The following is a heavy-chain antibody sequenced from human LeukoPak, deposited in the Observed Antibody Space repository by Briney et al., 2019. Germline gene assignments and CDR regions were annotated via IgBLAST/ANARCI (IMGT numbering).Heavy chain of an antibody. Sequence: GGSLRLSCAASGFTFSSSAMSWVRQAPGKGLEWVSAISGSGGSTYYADSVKGRFTISRDNSKNTLYLQMNSLRAEDTAVYYCAKVPAAYNWFDPWGQGTLVTVSS. V-gene: IGHV3-23*01. D-gene: IGHD2-2*01. CDR3: AKVPAAYNWFDP. J-gene: IGHJ5*02. CDR1: GFTFSSSA. CDR2: ISGSGGST.